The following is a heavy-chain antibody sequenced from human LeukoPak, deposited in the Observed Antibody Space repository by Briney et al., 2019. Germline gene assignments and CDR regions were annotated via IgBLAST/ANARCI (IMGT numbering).Heavy chain of an antibody. CDR1: GDTFSSYA. V-gene: IGHV1-69*04. D-gene: IGHD3-22*01. CDR2: IIPILGIA. J-gene: IGHJ4*02. CDR3: GGSSSGYYDGFDY. Sequence: GASVKVSCKASGDTFSSYAISWVRQAPGQRLEWMGRIIPILGIANYAQKFQGRVTITADKSTSTAYMELSSLRSEDTAAYYCGGSSSGYYDGFDYWGQGTLVTVSS.